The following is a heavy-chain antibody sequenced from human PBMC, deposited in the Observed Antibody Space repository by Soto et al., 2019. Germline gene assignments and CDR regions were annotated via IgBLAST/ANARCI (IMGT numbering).Heavy chain of an antibody. CDR1: GYTLTELS. D-gene: IGHD3-10*01. J-gene: IGHJ6*02. Sequence: ASVKVSCKVSGYTLTELSMHWVRQAPGKGLEWMGGFDPEDGETIYAQKFQGRVTTTEDTSTDTAYMELSSLRSEDTAVYYCATDQSRYYYGSGSYYNLYYYYGMDVWGQGTTVTVSS. CDR3: ATDQSRYYYGSGSYYNLYYYYGMDV. CDR2: FDPEDGET. V-gene: IGHV1-24*01.